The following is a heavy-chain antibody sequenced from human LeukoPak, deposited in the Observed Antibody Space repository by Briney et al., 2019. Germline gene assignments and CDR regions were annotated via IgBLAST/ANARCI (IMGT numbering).Heavy chain of an antibody. J-gene: IGHJ4*02. V-gene: IGHV1-2*02. D-gene: IGHD6-19*01. Sequence: ASVKVSCKASGYTFTSYGISWVRQAPGQGLEWMGWINPNSGGTNYAQKFQGRVTMTRDTSISTAYMDLSSLRSDDTAVYYCARYRGGWGAGYWGQGTLVTVSS. CDR1: GYTFTSYG. CDR2: INPNSGGT. CDR3: ARYRGGWGAGY.